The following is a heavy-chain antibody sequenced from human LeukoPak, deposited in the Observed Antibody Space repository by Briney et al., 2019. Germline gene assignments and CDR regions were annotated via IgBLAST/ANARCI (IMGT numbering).Heavy chain of an antibody. CDR2: ISYDGSNK. CDR1: GFTFSNYG. D-gene: IGHD5-12*01. V-gene: IGHV3-30*18. CDR3: AKDRTAGYDGLVDY. Sequence: GGSLRLSCAASGFTFSNYGMHWVRQAPGKGLEWVAVISYDGSNKYYADSVKGRFTISRDNSKNTLYLQMNSLRAEDTAVYYCAKDRTAGYDGLVDYWGQGTLVTVSS. J-gene: IGHJ4*02.